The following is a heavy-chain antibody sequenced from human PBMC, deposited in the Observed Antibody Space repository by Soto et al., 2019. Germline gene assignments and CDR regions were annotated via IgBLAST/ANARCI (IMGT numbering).Heavy chain of an antibody. CDR2: IYYSGST. V-gene: IGHV4-31*03. Sequence: QVQLQESGPGLVKPSQTMSLTCTVSGGSISSGGYYWSWIRQHPGKGLGWIGYIYYSGSTYYNPSLKSRVTISVDTSKNQFSLKLSSVSAADTAVYYCARVATGDYYGMDVWGQGTTVTVSS. D-gene: IGHD5-12*01. J-gene: IGHJ6*02. CDR3: ARVATGDYYGMDV. CDR1: GGSISSGGYY.